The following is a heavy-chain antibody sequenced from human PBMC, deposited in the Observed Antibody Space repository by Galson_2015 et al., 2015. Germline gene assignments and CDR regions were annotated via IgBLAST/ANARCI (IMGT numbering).Heavy chain of an antibody. Sequence: SLRLSCAASGFTFSSYGMHWVRQASGKGLEWVAVISYDGSNKYYADSVKGRFTISRDNSKNTLYLQMNSLRAEDTAVYYCAKELSDITVGATWVFFPEYYFDSWGQGTLVTVSS. V-gene: IGHV3-30*18. J-gene: IGHJ4*02. D-gene: IGHD1-26*01. CDR1: GFTFSSYG. CDR3: AKELSDITVGATWVFFPEYYFDS. CDR2: ISYDGSNK.